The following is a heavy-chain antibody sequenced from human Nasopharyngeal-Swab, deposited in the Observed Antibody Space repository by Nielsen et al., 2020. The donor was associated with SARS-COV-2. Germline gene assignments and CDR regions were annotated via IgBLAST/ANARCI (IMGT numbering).Heavy chain of an antibody. CDR2: IYHSGST. CDR3: ARGTTFQDAFDI. Sequence: SETLSLTCAVSGGSISGGGYSWSWIRQPPGKGLEWIGYIYHSGSTYYNPSLKSRVTISVDRSKNQFSLKLSSVTAAATAVYYCARGTTFQDAFDIWGQGTMVTVSP. J-gene: IGHJ3*02. V-gene: IGHV4-30-2*01. D-gene: IGHD1/OR15-1a*01. CDR1: GGSISGGGYS.